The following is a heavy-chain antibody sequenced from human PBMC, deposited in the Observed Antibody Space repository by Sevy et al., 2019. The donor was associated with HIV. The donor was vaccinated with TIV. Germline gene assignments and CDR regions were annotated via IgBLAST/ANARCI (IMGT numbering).Heavy chain of an antibody. CDR3: VKDWAHIGRCDCFDP. V-gene: IGHV1-18*04. Sequence: ASVKVSCKASGYTFTSYGISWVRQAPGHGLEWMGWVSGYNANANYSQRFQGRVTMTSDTSTSTAYMELRSLTSDDTAFYYCVKDWAHIGRCDCFDPWGQGTLVTVSS. D-gene: IGHD2-21*01. CDR2: VSGYNANA. CDR1: GYTFTSYG. J-gene: IGHJ5*02.